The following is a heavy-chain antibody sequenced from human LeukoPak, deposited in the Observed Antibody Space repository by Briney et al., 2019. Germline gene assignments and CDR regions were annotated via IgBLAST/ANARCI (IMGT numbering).Heavy chain of an antibody. V-gene: IGHV4-59*01. CDR1: GGSINGYY. Sequence: SETLSLTCTVSGGSINGYYWTWIRLPPGKELEWIGYMYYSGSTNYNPSLKNRVTMSVDTPKNQFSLKLSSVTAADTAVYYCARDQMGTYYYDSSGYYYMDVWGKGTTVTVSS. CDR3: ARDQMGTYYYDSSGYYYMDV. D-gene: IGHD3-22*01. J-gene: IGHJ6*03. CDR2: MYYSGST.